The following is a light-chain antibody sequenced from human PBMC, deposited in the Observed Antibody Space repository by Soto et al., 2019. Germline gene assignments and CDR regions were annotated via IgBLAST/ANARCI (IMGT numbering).Light chain of an antibody. Sequence: QSVLTQPPSVSGAPGQTITMSCTGSGSNVGASYDVHWYQVLPGAGPRLLIYKNNNQPSGVPDRFSGSKSGTSASLAITGLRAEDEADYYCQSYDNILSGPLFGGGTQLTVL. J-gene: IGLJ7*01. CDR2: KNN. CDR3: QSYDNILSGPL. V-gene: IGLV1-40*01. CDR1: GSNVGASYD.